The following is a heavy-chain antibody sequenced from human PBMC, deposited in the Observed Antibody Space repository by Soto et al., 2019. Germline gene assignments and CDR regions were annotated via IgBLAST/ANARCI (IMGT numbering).Heavy chain of an antibody. V-gene: IGHV1-18*01. D-gene: IGHD2-21*01. CDR2: IIAFNGKT. J-gene: IGHJ4*02. Sequence: ASVKVSCKASGYTFTSYGISWVRQAPGQGLEWMGWIIAFNGKTNYAQKFQGRVTITADASTSTAYMELRSLRSEDTAVYYCARDVERAFDYWGQGTLVTVSS. CDR3: ARDVERAFDY. CDR1: GYTFTSYG.